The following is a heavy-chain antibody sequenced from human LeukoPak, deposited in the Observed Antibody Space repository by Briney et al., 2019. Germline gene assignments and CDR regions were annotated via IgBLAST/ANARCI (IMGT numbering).Heavy chain of an antibody. CDR2: IHNSGST. CDR3: ARGLGIAAAGRLFDY. CDR1: GGSVSSGSYY. Sequence: SETLSLTCTVSGGSVSSGSYYWSWIRQPPGKGLEWIGFIHNSGSTKYNPSLMSRVTISVDTSKNQFSLKLSSVTAAETAVYYCARGLGIAAAGRLFDYWGQGTLVTVSS. J-gene: IGHJ4*02. V-gene: IGHV4-61*01. D-gene: IGHD6-13*01.